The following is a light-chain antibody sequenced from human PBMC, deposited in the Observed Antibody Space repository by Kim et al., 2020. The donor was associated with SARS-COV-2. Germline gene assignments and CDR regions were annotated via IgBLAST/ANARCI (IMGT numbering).Light chain of an antibody. CDR2: DAS. CDR3: QQYNDWRT. Sequence: LAVSPGERATLSCRASQNIRDNLAWYQQKPGQAPRLLIYDASTRATDIPARFSGSGSGTEFTLTISILQSEDCALYYCQQYNDWRTFGQGTKLEI. V-gene: IGKV3-15*01. CDR1: QNIRDN. J-gene: IGKJ2*01.